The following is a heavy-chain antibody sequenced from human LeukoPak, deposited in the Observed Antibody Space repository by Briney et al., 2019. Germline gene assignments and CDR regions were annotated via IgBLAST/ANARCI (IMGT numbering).Heavy chain of an antibody. J-gene: IGHJ4*02. CDR3: ARVEVGQQLVRAAFDY. Sequence: ASVKVSCKASGYTFTGYYMHWVRQAPGQGLEWMGWINPNSGGTNYAQKFQGRVTMTRDTSISTAYMELSRLRSDDTAVYYCARVEVGQQLVRAAFDYGGQGTLVTVSS. CDR2: INPNSGGT. D-gene: IGHD6-13*01. CDR1: GYTFTGYY. V-gene: IGHV1-2*02.